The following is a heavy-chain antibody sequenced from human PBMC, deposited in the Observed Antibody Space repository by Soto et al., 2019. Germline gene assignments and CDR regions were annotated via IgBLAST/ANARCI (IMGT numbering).Heavy chain of an antibody. CDR1: GYSFTTYW. J-gene: IGHJ3*02. CDR2: IDPSDSYT. V-gene: IGHV5-10-1*01. D-gene: IGHD6-6*01. CDR3: ARHVKYLDAFDS. Sequence: GESLKISCKGSGYSFTTYWITWVRQMPGKGLEWMGRIDPSDSYTNYSPSFQGHVTISADKSISTAYLQWSSLKASDTAMYDCARHVKYLDAFDSWGQGKMVTLSS.